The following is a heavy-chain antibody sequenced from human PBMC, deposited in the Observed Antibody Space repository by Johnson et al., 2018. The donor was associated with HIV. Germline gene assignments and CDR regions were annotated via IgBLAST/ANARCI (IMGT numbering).Heavy chain of an antibody. CDR1: GFTFSSYA. D-gene: IGHD2-15*01. CDR2: ISSNGGST. CDR3: ARDMCSGGSCYAFDI. Sequence: EVQLVESGGGLVQPGGSLRLSCAASGFTFSSYAMHWVRQAPGKGLEYVSAISSNGGSTYYANSVKGRFTISRDNSKNTLYLQMNSLRAEDTAVYYCARDMCSGGSCYAFDIWGQGTMVTVSS. V-gene: IGHV3-64*01. J-gene: IGHJ3*02.